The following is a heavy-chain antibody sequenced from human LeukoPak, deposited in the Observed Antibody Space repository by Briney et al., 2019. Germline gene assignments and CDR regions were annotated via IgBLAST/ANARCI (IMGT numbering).Heavy chain of an antibody. D-gene: IGHD5-18*01. CDR2: INERGTDS. Sequence: PGGSLRLSCTASGFTFSGHWIHWVRQPPGMGLVWVSRINERGTDSMYAESVKGRFTISRDNAKNTVYLQMNSLRAEDTAVYYCARDPLGTATSDYWGQGTLVTVS. J-gene: IGHJ4*02. CDR3: ARDPLGTATSDY. CDR1: GFTFSGHW. V-gene: IGHV3-74*03.